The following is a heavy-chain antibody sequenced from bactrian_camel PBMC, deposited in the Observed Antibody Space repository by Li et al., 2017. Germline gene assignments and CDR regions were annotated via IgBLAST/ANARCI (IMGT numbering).Heavy chain of an antibody. D-gene: IGHD1*01. CDR1: GDTSTYS. Sequence: VQLVESGGASVETGGSLKISCVASGDTSTYSMGWFRTAPGGEREGVAANDIDGSTTYADSVKGRFTLARETAKNTLYLQMNRLKPEDSAMYYCGDGCATASIPDPLFSDEGQGTQVTVS. V-gene: IGHV3S55*01. J-gene: IGHJ4*01. CDR2: NDIDGST.